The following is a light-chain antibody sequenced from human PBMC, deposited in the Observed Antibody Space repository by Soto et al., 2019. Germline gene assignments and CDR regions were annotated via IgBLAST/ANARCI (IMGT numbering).Light chain of an antibody. CDR2: RAS. CDR3: HQLGGSPAT. Sequence: EIVLTQSPGTLSLSPGERATLSCRASQSVNNNYVAWYQQKPGQAPRLLIFRASNKATGIPDRLSGNGCGTDDILIVSGLDSDVYGIYQCHQLGGSPATFRQGTKVAS. J-gene: IGKJ1*01. CDR1: QSVNNNY. V-gene: IGKV3-20*01.